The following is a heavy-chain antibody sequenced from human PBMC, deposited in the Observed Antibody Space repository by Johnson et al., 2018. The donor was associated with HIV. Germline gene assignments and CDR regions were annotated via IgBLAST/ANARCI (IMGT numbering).Heavy chain of an antibody. D-gene: IGHD6-13*01. Sequence: QVQLVEAVGGVVQPGRSLRLSCAASGFTFNNYGMHWVRQAPGKGLEWVAVIWFDGSSKYYADSVKGRFTISRDNSKNTLYLQMDSLRADDTAVYYCARECSSTRWTYGFDIWGQGTMVTVSS. CDR2: IWFDGSSK. CDR1: GFTFNNYG. J-gene: IGHJ3*02. V-gene: IGHV3-33*01. CDR3: ARECSSTRWTYGFDI.